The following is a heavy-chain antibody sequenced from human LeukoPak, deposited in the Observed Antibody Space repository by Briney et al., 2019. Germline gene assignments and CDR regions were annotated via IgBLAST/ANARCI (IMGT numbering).Heavy chain of an antibody. D-gene: IGHD5-24*01. Sequence: SETLSLTCTVSGGSISSGADYWSWIRQHPGKGLEWIGYVSYSGSTYYNPSLRTRLTISVDTSKNQFSLKLGSVTAADTAFYYCARADMATVFDFWGRGTLVTVSS. CDR1: GGSISSGADY. CDR2: VSYSGST. V-gene: IGHV4-31*03. CDR3: ARADMATVFDF. J-gene: IGHJ4*02.